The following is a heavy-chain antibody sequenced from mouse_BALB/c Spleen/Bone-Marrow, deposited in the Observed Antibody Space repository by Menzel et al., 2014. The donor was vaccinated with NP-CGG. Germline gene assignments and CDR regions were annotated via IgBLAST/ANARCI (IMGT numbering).Heavy chain of an antibody. CDR2: IDPSDSET. D-gene: IGHD1-2*01. CDR1: GYSFTSYW. J-gene: IGHJ2*01. V-gene: IGHV1S126*01. CDR3: ARVGLRLPYYFDY. Sequence: QVQLQHSGPQVVRPGASVKISCKASGYSFTSYWMHWVKRRPGQGLEWIGMIDPSDSETRLNQKFKDKATLTVDKSSSTAYMQLSSPTSGDSAVYYCARVGLRLPYYFDYWGQGTTLTVSS.